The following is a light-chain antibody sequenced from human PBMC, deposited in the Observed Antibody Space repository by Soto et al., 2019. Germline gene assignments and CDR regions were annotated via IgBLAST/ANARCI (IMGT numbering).Light chain of an antibody. CDR2: AAS. Sequence: PGERATLSCGASQCVGRYLDWYQQKPGQVPRLLISAASNRASGIPARFSGSGFGTDFTLTISSLEPEDFAVYYCQQRSNWPWTFGQGTKVEIK. J-gene: IGKJ1*01. V-gene: IGKV3-11*01. CDR1: QCVGRY. CDR3: QQRSNWPWT.